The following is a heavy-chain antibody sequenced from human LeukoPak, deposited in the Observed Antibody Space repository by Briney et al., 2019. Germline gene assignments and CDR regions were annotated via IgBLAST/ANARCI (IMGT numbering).Heavy chain of an antibody. CDR2: ISWKSGII. Sequence: GGSLRLSCAASGFTFDEYAIHWVRQAPGKGLEWVSGISWKSGIIGYADSVKGRFTISRDNAKNSLYLQVNSLRAEDTALYYCAKDKSHSSWTSRYYYYALDVWGQGTTVTVSS. D-gene: IGHD6-19*01. J-gene: IGHJ6*02. CDR3: AKDKSHSSWTSRYYYYALDV. CDR1: GFTFDEYA. V-gene: IGHV3-9*01.